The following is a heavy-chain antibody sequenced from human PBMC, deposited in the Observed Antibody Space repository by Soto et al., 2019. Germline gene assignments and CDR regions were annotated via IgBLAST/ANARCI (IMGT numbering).Heavy chain of an antibody. J-gene: IGHJ4*02. CDR2: IYWDDDK. D-gene: IGHD3-3*01. Sequence: QITLNESGPTQVKPRQTLTLTCTFSGFSLTTSGVGVGWIRQSPGKAPEWLAPIYWDDDKRYSPSLKSRLTITKDPSKNQVVLTVADLDPADTATYYCAHRVLRTVFGLVTTTAIYFDFWGQGTPVAVSS. CDR3: AHRVLRTVFGLVTTTAIYFDF. CDR1: GFSLTTSGVG. V-gene: IGHV2-5*02.